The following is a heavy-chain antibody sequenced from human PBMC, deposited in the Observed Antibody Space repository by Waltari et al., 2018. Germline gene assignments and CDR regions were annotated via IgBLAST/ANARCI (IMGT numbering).Heavy chain of an antibody. D-gene: IGHD2-15*01. Sequence: QVQLQESGPGLVKPSETLSLTCAVSGYSISSGYYWGCIRQPPGKGLEWIGSIYHSGSTYYNPSLKSRVTISVDTSKNQFSLKLSSVTAADTAVYYCARLGGIVVVVAADEWGQGTLVTVSS. V-gene: IGHV4-38-2*01. CDR2: IYHSGST. CDR1: GYSISSGYY. CDR3: ARLGGIVVVVAADE. J-gene: IGHJ4*02.